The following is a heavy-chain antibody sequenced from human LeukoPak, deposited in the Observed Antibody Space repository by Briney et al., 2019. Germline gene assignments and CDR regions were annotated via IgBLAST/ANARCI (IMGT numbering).Heavy chain of an antibody. J-gene: IGHJ4*02. CDR1: GVSISSSYYY. CDR2: IYYSGST. V-gene: IGHV4-61*05. Sequence: SETLSLTCTVSGVSISSSYYYWGWIRQPPGKGLEWIGYIYYSGSTNYNPSLKSRVTISVDTSKNQFSLKLSSVTAADTAVYYCARYYYDSSGYYYYFDYWGQGTLVTVSS. D-gene: IGHD3-22*01. CDR3: ARYYYDSSGYYYYFDY.